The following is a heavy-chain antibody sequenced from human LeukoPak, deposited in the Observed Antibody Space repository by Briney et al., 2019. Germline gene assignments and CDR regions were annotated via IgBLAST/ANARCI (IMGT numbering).Heavy chain of an antibody. CDR3: ARLATNGGYGY. CDR2: ISSSSSYI. J-gene: IGHJ4*02. CDR1: GFTFSSYS. Sequence: KSGGSLRLSCAASGFTFSSYSMNWVRQAPGKGLEWVSSISSSSSYIYYAGSVKGRFTISRDNAKNSLYLQMNSLRTEDTAVYYCARLATNGGYGYWGQGTLVTVSS. V-gene: IGHV3-21*01. D-gene: IGHD5-12*01.